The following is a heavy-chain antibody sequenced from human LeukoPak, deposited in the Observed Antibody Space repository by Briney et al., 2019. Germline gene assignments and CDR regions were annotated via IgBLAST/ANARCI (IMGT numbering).Heavy chain of an antibody. V-gene: IGHV3-21*01. D-gene: IGHD3-22*01. CDR2: ISNSSSYI. CDR1: GFTFSSYS. Sequence: GGSLRLSCAASGFTFSSYSMNWVRQAPGKGLEWVSSISNSSSYIYYADSVKGRFTISRDNAKNSLYLQMNSLRAEDTAVYYCARVGDSSGYSYFDYWGQGTLVTVSS. CDR3: ARVGDSSGYSYFDY. J-gene: IGHJ4*02.